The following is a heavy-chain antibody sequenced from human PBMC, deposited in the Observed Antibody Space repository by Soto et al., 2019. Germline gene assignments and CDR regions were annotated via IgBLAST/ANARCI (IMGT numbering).Heavy chain of an antibody. Sequence: SQTLSLTCAVSGDSVSSNNIAWNWLRQSPWRGHGWLGRSYYRCKWYNEYAVSVRSRITINLDTSKNQFSLQLNSVTPEDTAVDYGSRGRLYTFDYWGQGAQVTVSS. V-gene: IGHV6-1*01. CDR1: GDSVSSNNIA. CDR2: SYYRCKWYN. CDR3: SRGRLYTFDY. D-gene: IGHD2-8*01. J-gene: IGHJ4*02.